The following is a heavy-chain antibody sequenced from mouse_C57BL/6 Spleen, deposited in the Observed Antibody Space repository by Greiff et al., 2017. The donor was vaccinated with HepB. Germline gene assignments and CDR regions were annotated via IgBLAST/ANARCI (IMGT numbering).Heavy chain of an antibody. Sequence: EVQLVESGGGLVQPGGSLSLSCAASGFTFTDYYMSWVRQPPGKALEWLGFIRNKANGYTTEYSASVKSRFTISRDNSQSILYLQMNALRAEDSATYYCARFDGYWFAYWGQGTLVTVSA. CDR3: ARFDGYWFAY. CDR2: IRNKANGYTT. CDR1: GFTFTDYY. J-gene: IGHJ3*01. V-gene: IGHV7-3*01. D-gene: IGHD2-3*01.